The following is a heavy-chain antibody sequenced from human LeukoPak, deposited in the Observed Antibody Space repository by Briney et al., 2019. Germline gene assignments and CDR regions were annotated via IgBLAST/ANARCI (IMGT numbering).Heavy chain of an antibody. CDR2: IYYSGST. J-gene: IGHJ5*02. CDR3: ARAYYDYVWGSYPVKFDP. CDR1: GFTFSSCC. V-gene: IGHV4-59*01. Sequence: GSLRLSCAASGFTFSSCCMSWIRQPPGKGREWIGYIYYSGSTNYNPSLKSRVTISVDTSKNQFSLKLSSVTAADTAVYYCARAYYDYVWGSYPVKFDPWGQGTLVTVSS. D-gene: IGHD3-16*02.